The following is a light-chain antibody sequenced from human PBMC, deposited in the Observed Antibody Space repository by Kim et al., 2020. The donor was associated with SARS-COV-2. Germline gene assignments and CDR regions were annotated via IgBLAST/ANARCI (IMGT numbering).Light chain of an antibody. CDR1: RSVNRN. J-gene: IGKJ1*01. Sequence: SVSPGESAPLSSQSGRSVNRNLAWYQQEPGQTPRLLIYGASTRATGNPARFSGSGSGTEFTLSISSLQSEDFAVYYWQQNDNWRTFGQGTKVDIK. V-gene: IGKV3-15*01. CDR3: QQNDNWRT. CDR2: GAS.